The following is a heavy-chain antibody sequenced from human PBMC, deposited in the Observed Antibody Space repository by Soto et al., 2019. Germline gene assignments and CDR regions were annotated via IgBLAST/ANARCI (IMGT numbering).Heavy chain of an antibody. CDR1: GGSISSSSYY. D-gene: IGHD3-22*01. J-gene: IGHJ1*01. Sequence: SETLSLTCTVSGGSISSSSYYWGWIRQPPGKGLEWIGSIYYSGSTYYNPSLKSRVTISVDTSKNQFSLKLSSVTAADTAVYYCARISSSGYSHWGQGPWSPSPQ. CDR2: IYYSGST. V-gene: IGHV4-39*01. CDR3: ARISSSGYSH.